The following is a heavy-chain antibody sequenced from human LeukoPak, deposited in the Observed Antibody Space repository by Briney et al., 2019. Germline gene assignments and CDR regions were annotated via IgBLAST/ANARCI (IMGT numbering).Heavy chain of an antibody. D-gene: IGHD3-10*01. V-gene: IGHV4-34*01. Sequence: SETLSLTCGVYGGSFSDYYWSWIRQPPGKGLEWIGEINHSGSTNYNPSLKSRVTISVDTSKNQFSLKLSSVTAADTAVYYCARGRIFMVRGVIKNYFDYWGQGTLVTVST. J-gene: IGHJ4*02. CDR3: ARGRIFMVRGVIKNYFDY. CDR1: GGSFSDYY. CDR2: INHSGST.